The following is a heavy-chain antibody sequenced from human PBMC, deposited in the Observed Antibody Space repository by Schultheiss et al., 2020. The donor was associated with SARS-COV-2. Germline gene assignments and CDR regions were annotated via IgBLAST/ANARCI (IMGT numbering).Heavy chain of an antibody. CDR2: ISSSSSYI. D-gene: IGHD3-22*01. V-gene: IGHV3-21*01. J-gene: IGHJ6*02. CDR1: GFTFSSYA. CDR3: AKDLGYDSSGYSPHAGGMDV. Sequence: GGSLRLSCAASGFTFSSYAMSWVRQAPGKGLEWVSSISSSSSYIYYADSVKGRFTISRDNAKNSLYLQMNSLRAEDTAVYYCAKDLGYDSSGYSPHAGGMDVWGQGTTVTVSS.